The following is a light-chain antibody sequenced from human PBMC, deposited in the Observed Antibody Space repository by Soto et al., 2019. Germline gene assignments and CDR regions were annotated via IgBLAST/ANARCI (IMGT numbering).Light chain of an antibody. CDR1: QSISSY. CDR2: AAS. J-gene: IGKJ4*01. V-gene: IGKV1-39*01. CDR3: QQSYSTPLT. Sequence: DIKMTQSPSSLSASVGDGVTINCRASQSISSYLNWYQQKPGKAPKLLIYAASSLQSGVPSRFSGSGSGTDFTLTISSLQPEDVATYYCQQSYSTPLTLGGGTKVDIK.